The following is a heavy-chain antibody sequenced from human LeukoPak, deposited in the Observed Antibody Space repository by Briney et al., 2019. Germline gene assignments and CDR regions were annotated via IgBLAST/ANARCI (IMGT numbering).Heavy chain of an antibody. Sequence: SETLSLTCIVSGGSISTNSWSWIRQPPGKGLEWIGYIYYSGSTNYNPSLKSRVTISVDTSKNQFSLKLNSVTAADTAVYYCARGGGYSYGPHDYWGQGTLVTVSS. D-gene: IGHD5-18*01. CDR1: GGSISTNS. CDR3: ARGGGYSYGPHDY. CDR2: IYYSGST. V-gene: IGHV4-59*01. J-gene: IGHJ4*02.